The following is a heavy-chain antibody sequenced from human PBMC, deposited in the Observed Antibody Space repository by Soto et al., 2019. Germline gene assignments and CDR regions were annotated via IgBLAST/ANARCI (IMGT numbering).Heavy chain of an antibody. CDR1: GGTFSTST. Sequence: QVQLVQSGAEVKKPGSSVKVSCKASGGTFSTSTFTWVRQAPGQGLEWMGRTIPLLNVADYAQDFQGRLTITADKSTSTTYMELISLTSKDTAVYYCARDSPIGSTFSGYDAIDSWGQGTLVTVSS. D-gene: IGHD5-12*01. V-gene: IGHV1-69*08. CDR2: TIPLLNVA. CDR3: ARDSPIGSTFSGYDAIDS. J-gene: IGHJ4*02.